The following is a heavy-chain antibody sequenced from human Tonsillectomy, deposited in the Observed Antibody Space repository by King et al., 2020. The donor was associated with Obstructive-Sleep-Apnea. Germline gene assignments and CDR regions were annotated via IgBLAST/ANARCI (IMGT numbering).Heavy chain of an antibody. CDR2: IDPSDSYT. CDR3: ARRGAEGYYDSSGPFDY. Sequence: QLVQSGAEVKKPGESLRISCKGSGYSFPSFWINWVRQMPGKGLEWMGTIDPSDSYTNYSPSFPGHVTISADKSITTAYLQWSSLKASDTAMYYCARRGAEGYYDSSGPFDYWGQGTLVTVSS. CDR1: GYSFPSFW. D-gene: IGHD3-22*01. V-gene: IGHV5-10-1*01. J-gene: IGHJ4*02.